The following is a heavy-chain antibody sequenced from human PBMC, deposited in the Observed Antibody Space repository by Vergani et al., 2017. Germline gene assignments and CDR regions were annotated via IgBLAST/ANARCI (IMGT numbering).Heavy chain of an antibody. Sequence: EVQLVESGGGLVKPGGSLRLSCAASEFSFSTYSMNWFRQAPGKGLEWVSSVSSRSTYIYYTASVKGRFTISRDNAKNSLYQQIDSLRDEDTAMYYCARDPGDDSTGYYYGRYFDLWGRGTLVTVSS. CDR3: ARDPGDDSTGYYYGRYFDL. CDR1: EFSFSTYS. CDR2: VSSRSTYI. V-gene: IGHV3-21*02. D-gene: IGHD3-22*01. J-gene: IGHJ2*01.